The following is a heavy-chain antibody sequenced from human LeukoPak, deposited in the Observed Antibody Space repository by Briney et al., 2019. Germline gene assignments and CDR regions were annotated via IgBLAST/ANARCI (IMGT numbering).Heavy chain of an antibody. CDR1: GFTFSSYG. CDR3: ARSPYSYGRFDY. J-gene: IGHJ4*02. Sequence: HPGGSLRLSCAASGFTFSSYGMLWVRQAPGKGLEWVAVIWYDGSNKYYADSVKGRFTISRDNSKNTLYLQMNSLRAEDTAVYYCARSPYSYGRFDYWGQGTLVTVSS. V-gene: IGHV3-33*01. D-gene: IGHD5-18*01. CDR2: IWYDGSNK.